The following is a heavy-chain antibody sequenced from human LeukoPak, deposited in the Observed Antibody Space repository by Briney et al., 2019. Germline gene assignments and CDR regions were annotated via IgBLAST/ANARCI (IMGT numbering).Heavy chain of an antibody. Sequence: SDTLSLTCTVSGGSISSSSYYWGWIRQPPGKGLEGVGSIYYSGSTYYKPSLKSRVTISVDQSKNQFFLKVSSVTAADTAVYYCASVGLATVTPSDYWGQGTLVTVSS. D-gene: IGHD4-11*01. J-gene: IGHJ4*02. CDR2: IYYSGST. CDR3: ASVGLATVTPSDY. CDR1: GGSISSSSYY. V-gene: IGHV4-39*01.